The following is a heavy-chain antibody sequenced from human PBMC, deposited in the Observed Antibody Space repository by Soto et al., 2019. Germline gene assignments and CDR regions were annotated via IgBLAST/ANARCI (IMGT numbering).Heavy chain of an antibody. D-gene: IGHD2-15*01. CDR1: GFTFSSYS. CDR3: ARGGAGAYCSGGSCYSIYY. J-gene: IGHJ4*02. V-gene: IGHV3-21*01. CDR2: ISSSSSYI. Sequence: EVQLVESGGGLVKPGGSLRLSCAASGFTFSSYSMNWVRQAPGKGLEWVSSISSSSSYIYYADSVKGRFTISRDNAKNSLYLQMNRLRAEDTAVYYCARGGAGAYCSGGSCYSIYYWGQGTLVTVSS.